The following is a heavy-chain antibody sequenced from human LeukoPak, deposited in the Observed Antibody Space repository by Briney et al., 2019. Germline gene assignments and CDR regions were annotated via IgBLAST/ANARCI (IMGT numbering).Heavy chain of an antibody. CDR1: GYTFTSYD. Sequence: ASVKVSCKASGYTFTSYDINWVRQATGQGLEWMGWMNPNSGNTGYAQKFQGRVTMTRNTSISTAYMELSSLRSEDTAVYYCARRGGITGTKNWFDPWGQGTLVTVSS. CDR3: ARRGGITGTKNWFDP. V-gene: IGHV1-8*01. J-gene: IGHJ5*02. D-gene: IGHD1-20*01. CDR2: MNPNSGNT.